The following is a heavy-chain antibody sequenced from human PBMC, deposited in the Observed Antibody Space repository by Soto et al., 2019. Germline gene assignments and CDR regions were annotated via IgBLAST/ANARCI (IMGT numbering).Heavy chain of an antibody. J-gene: IGHJ6*03. CDR3: ARGSLLCSGGSCYSRGGDNYYMDV. CDR2: IIPILGIA. CDR1: GGTFSSYT. V-gene: IGHV1-69*02. Sequence: ASVKVSCKASGGTFSSYTISWVRQAPGQGLEWMGRIIPILGIANYAQKFQGRVTITADKSTSTAYMELSSLRSEDTAVYYCARGSLLCSGGSCYSRGGDNYYMDVWGKGTTVTVSS. D-gene: IGHD2-15*01.